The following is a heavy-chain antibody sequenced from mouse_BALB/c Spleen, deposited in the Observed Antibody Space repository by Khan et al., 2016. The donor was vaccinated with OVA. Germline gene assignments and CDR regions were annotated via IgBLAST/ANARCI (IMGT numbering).Heavy chain of an antibody. CDR3: ARKDYYDYDPFPY. J-gene: IGHJ3*01. CDR2: ISYSGNT. D-gene: IGHD2-4*01. V-gene: IGHV3-2*02. CDR1: GYSITSEFA. Sequence: VQLKQSGPGLVKPSQSLSLTCTVTGYSITSEFAWNWIRQFPGNKLEWMGYISYSGNTRYNPSLKSLISITRETSRNQFFLQLNSVTTEATATYYCARKDYYDYDPFPYWGQGTLVTVSA.